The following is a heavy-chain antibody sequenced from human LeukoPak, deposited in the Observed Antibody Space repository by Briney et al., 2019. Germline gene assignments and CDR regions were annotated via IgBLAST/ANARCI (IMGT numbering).Heavy chain of an antibody. D-gene: IGHD2-2*01. CDR2: IEQYGSEK. V-gene: IGHV3-7*01. CDR1: GFTFSNYW. J-gene: IGHJ4*02. Sequence: GGSLRLSCAASGFTFSNYWMSWVRQAPGKGLEWVASIEQYGSEKYYVDSVKGRFTISRDNAKNSLYLQMSSLRAEDTAVYYCASSPPYCSSTNCYANYWGQGTLVTVSS. CDR3: ASSPPYCSSTNCYANY.